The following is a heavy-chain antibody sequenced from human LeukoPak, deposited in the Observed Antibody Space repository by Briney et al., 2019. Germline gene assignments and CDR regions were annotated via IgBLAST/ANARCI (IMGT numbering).Heavy chain of an antibody. Sequence: KSSETLSLTCAVYGGSFSGYYWSWIRQPPGKGLEWIGEINHSGSTNYNPSLKSRVTISVDTSKNQFSLKLSSVTAADTAVYYCARAQRGYSYYYYYMDVWGKGTTATVSS. CDR2: INHSGST. V-gene: IGHV4-34*01. CDR1: GGSFSGYY. CDR3: ARAQRGYSYYYYYMDV. J-gene: IGHJ6*03. D-gene: IGHD5-18*01.